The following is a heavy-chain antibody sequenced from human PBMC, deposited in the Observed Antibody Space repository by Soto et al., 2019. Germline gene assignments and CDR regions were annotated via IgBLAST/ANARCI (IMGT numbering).Heavy chain of an antibody. D-gene: IGHD3-22*01. J-gene: IGHJ4*02. CDR2: ISTNNGDT. V-gene: IGHV1-18*04. CDR1: GYTFTSYG. Sequence: PRPSVKVSCKASGYTFTSYGITWVRQAPGQGLEWMGWISTNNGDTDYAQKLQGKVTMTTDTSTSTAYMELRSLRSDDTAVYYCARDRPDYDETSGYYNHLDYWGQGTLVTVSS. CDR3: ARDRPDYDETSGYYNHLDY.